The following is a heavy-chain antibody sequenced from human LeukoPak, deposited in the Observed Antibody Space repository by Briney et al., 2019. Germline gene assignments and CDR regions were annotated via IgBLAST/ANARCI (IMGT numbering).Heavy chain of an antibody. D-gene: IGHD3-10*01. CDR2: MNPNSGNT. J-gene: IGHJ3*02. CDR1: GYTFTSYD. V-gene: IGHV1-8*03. CDR3: ARGTYYYGSGSYRGAFDI. Sequence: ASVKVSCKASGYTFTSYDINWVRQATGQGLEWMGWMNPNSGNTGYAQKFQGRVTITRDTSASTAYMELSSLRSEDTAVYYCARGTYYYGSGSYRGAFDIWGQGTMVTVSS.